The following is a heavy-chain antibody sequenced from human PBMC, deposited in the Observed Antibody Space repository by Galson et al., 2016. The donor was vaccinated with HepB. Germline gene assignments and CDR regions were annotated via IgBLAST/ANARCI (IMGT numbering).Heavy chain of an antibody. Sequence: SLRLSCAASGFTFTTYIFHWIRRAPDKGLQWMAVISYNGDKIYYADSVKGRFTISRDTSNRTVYLDMNSLRPEDTAVYYCARDLPGIFGVEGLDLWGQGALVTVSS. D-gene: IGHD3-3*01. CDR1: GFTFTTYI. V-gene: IGHV3-30*04. CDR3: ARDLPGIFGVEGLDL. CDR2: ISYNGDKI. J-gene: IGHJ4*02.